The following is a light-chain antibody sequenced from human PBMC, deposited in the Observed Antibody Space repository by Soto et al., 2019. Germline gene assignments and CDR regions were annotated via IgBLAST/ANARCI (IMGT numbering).Light chain of an antibody. CDR2: GAS. CDR3: QHYSRSPPAIT. CDR1: QSVTSGY. J-gene: IGKJ5*01. V-gene: IGKV3-20*01. Sequence: EIVLTQSPGTLSLPPGERATLSCRASQSVTSGYLAWYQQQPNQAPRLLIYGASYRATGIPDRFSGGGSGTDFTLTISRLEPEDFAVYYCQHYSRSPPAITFGRGTRLDIK.